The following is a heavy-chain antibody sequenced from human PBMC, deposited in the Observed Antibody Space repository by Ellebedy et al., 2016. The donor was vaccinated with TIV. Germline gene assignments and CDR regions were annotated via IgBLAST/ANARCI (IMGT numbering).Heavy chain of an antibody. Sequence: AASVKVSCKASGYTFTAYAMTWVRQAPGQGPEWMRWINTGTGNPTYAQDFTGRFVFSLDTSVNTAYLQINSLKAEDTAVYYCARISQFSNDNFWGQGTLVTVSS. V-gene: IGHV7-4-1*02. CDR2: INTGTGNP. D-gene: IGHD3-9*01. CDR1: GYTFTAYA. J-gene: IGHJ4*02. CDR3: ARISQFSNDNF.